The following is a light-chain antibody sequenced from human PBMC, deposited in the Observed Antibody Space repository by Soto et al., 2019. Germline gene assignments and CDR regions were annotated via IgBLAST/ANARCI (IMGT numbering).Light chain of an antibody. CDR2: ASS. CDR3: QQYYSFPWT. CDR1: HGISRY. Sequence: VIWMTQSPSLLSASTGDRVTISCRMSHGISRYLAWYQQKTGKAPELLNYASSTLQSGVPSRFSGRGPGTDFTLTISCLQSEDFATYYCQQYYSFPWTFGQGTKVEIK. J-gene: IGKJ1*01. V-gene: IGKV1D-8*01.